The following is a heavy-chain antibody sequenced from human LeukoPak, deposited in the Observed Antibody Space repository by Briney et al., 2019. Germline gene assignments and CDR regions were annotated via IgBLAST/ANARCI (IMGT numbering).Heavy chain of an antibody. CDR2: INHSGGT. D-gene: IGHD1-26*01. J-gene: IGHJ4*02. CDR3: ARTYSSGSYYWYYFDY. Sequence: SETLSLTCAVYGGSFSGYYWSWIRQPPGKGLEWIGEINHSGGTNYNPSLKSRVTISVDTSKNQFSLKLSSVTAADTAVYYCARTYSSGSYYWYYFDYWGQGTLVTVSS. CDR1: GGSFSGYY. V-gene: IGHV4-34*01.